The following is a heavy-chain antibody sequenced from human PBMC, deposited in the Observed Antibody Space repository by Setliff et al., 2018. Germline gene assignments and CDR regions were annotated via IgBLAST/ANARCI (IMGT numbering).Heavy chain of an antibody. CDR3: ARGYCDGIGCPAPLYYFDS. CDR2: MNIDNGKT. J-gene: IGHJ4*02. V-gene: IGHV1-3*03. D-gene: IGHD2-21*01. CDR1: GGTFSSYA. Sequence: GASVKVSCKASGGTFSSYAISWVRQAPGQGLEWMGWMNIDNGKTEYSQEFQDRVTFTRDTFAETAYMELRSLTSDDMAVYYCARGYCDGIGCPAPLYYFDSWGQGTLVTVSS.